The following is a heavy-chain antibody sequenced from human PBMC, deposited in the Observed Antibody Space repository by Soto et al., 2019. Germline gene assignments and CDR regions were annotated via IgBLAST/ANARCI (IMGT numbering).Heavy chain of an antibody. J-gene: IGHJ1*01. Sequence: EVQLLESGGGLVQPGGSLRLSCAASGFTFSSYAMSWVRQAPGKGLEWVSAISGSGGSTYYADSVKGRFTISRDNSKNTLYLQMNSLRAEDTAVYYCANIGDSGWGIEYFQLWGQGTLVTVSS. V-gene: IGHV3-23*01. CDR1: GFTFSSYA. CDR3: ANIGDSGWGIEYFQL. CDR2: ISGSGGST. D-gene: IGHD6-19*01.